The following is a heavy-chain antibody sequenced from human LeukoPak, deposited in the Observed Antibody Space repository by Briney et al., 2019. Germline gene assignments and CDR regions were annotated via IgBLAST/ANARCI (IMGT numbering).Heavy chain of an antibody. V-gene: IGHV3-33*08. J-gene: IGHJ4*02. Sequence: GGSLRLSCAASGFKFSDYGMSWVRQAPGKGLEWVAVIWYDGSTKYYADSVKGRFTISRDNSKNALFLQMNSLRAEDTAVYYCASLRRDSSGWYYFDYWGQGTLVTVSS. CDR2: IWYDGSTK. CDR3: ASLRRDSSGWYYFDY. CDR1: GFKFSDYG. D-gene: IGHD6-19*01.